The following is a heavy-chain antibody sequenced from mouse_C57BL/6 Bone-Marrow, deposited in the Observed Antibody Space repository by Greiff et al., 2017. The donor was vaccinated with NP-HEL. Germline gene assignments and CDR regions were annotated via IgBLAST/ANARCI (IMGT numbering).Heavy chain of an antibody. CDR3: ARSYYYGSSPHWYFDV. Sequence: QVQLQQSGAELARPGASVKLSCKASGYTFTSYGISWVKQRTGQGLEWIGEIYPRSGNTYYNEKFKGKATLTADKSSSTAYMELRSLTSEDSAVYFCARSYYYGSSPHWYFDVWGTGTTVTVSS. J-gene: IGHJ1*03. CDR1: GYTFTSYG. D-gene: IGHD1-1*01. CDR2: IYPRSGNT. V-gene: IGHV1-81*01.